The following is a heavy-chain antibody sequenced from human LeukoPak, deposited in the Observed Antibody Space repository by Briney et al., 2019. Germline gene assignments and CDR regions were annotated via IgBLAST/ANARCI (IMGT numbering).Heavy chain of an antibody. CDR2: IYYSGST. D-gene: IGHD6-13*01. V-gene: IGHV4-59*01. CDR3: ARVRIAAAGIDY. J-gene: IGHJ4*02. Sequence: PSETLSLTCTVSGGSISSYYWSWLRQPPGKGLEWIGYIYYSGSTNYNPSLKSRVTISVDTSKNQFSLKLSSVTAADTAVYYCARVRIAAAGIDYWGQGTLVTVSS. CDR1: GGSISSYY.